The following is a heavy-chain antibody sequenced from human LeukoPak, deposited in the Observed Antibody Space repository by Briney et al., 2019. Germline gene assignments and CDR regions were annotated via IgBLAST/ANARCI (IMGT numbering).Heavy chain of an antibody. J-gene: IGHJ4*02. CDR1: GYTLTELS. D-gene: IGHD4-17*01. Sequence: ASVNVSCKVSGYTLTELSMHWVRQAPGKGLEWMGGFDPEDGETIYAQKFQGRVTMTEDTSTDTACMELSSLRSEDTAVYYCATDLTYGDYRTDYWGQGTLVTVSS. V-gene: IGHV1-24*01. CDR2: FDPEDGET. CDR3: ATDLTYGDYRTDY.